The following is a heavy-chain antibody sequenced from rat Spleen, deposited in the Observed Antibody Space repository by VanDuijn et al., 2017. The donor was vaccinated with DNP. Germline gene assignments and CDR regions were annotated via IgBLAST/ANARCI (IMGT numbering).Heavy chain of an antibody. Sequence: EVQLAESGGGLVQPGRSLKLSCAASGFTFNNYGMAWVRQAPTKGLEWVASITNSGDITFYRDSVKGRFTISRNNAKSTLDLQMDSLRSEDTATYYCTTLGPYYFDYWVQGVMVTVSS. J-gene: IGHJ2*01. V-gene: IGHV5S13*01. CDR2: ITNSGDIT. CDR1: GFTFNNYG. CDR3: TTLGPYYFDY.